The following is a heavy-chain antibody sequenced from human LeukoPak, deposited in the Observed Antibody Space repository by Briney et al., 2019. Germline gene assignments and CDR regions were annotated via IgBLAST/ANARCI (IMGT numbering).Heavy chain of an antibody. V-gene: IGHV3-23*01. D-gene: IGHD3-10*01. CDR3: AKDRDGSGSWGYDAFDI. Sequence: GGSLRLSCAASGFTFSSYAMSWVRQAPGKGLEWVSAISGSGGSTYYADSVKGRFTTSRDNSKNTLYLQMNSLRAEDTAVYYCAKDRDGSGSWGYDAFDIWGQGTMVTVSS. CDR2: ISGSGGST. CDR1: GFTFSSYA. J-gene: IGHJ3*02.